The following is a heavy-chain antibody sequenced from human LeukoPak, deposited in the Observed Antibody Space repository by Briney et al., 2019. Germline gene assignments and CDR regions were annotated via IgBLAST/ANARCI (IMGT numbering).Heavy chain of an antibody. D-gene: IGHD2-2*01. Sequence: PGGSLRLSCTASGFTFGDYAMSWFRQAPGKGLEWVGFIRSKAYGGTTEYAASVKGRFTISRDDSKSIAYLQMNSLKTEDTAVYYCTRGGSRYCSSTSCHPRGDYGGQGTLVTVSS. CDR1: GFTFGDYA. CDR3: TRGGSRYCSSTSCHPRGDY. V-gene: IGHV3-49*03. CDR2: IRSKAYGGTT. J-gene: IGHJ4*02.